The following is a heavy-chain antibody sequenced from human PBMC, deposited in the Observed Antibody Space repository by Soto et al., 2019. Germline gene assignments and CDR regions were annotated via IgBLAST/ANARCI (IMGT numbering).Heavy chain of an antibody. CDR3: TTAPNEDNSSGYLHFNYYYGMDV. Sequence: EVQLVESGGGLVKPGGSLRLSCAASGFTFSNAWMNWVRQAPGKGLEWVGRIKSKTDGGTTDYAAPVKGRFTISREDSKNTLYLQMNSLKTEDTAVYYCTTAPNEDNSSGYLHFNYYYGMDVWGQGTTVTVSS. V-gene: IGHV3-15*07. J-gene: IGHJ6*02. D-gene: IGHD3-22*01. CDR2: IKSKTDGGTT. CDR1: GFTFSNAW.